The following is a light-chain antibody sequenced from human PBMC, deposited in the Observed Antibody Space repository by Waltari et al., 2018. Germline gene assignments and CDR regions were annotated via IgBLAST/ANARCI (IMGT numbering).Light chain of an antibody. CDR1: DIGSKS. CDR2: DES. J-gene: IGLJ3*02. Sequence: SYVLTQPPSLSVAPGKTARIPCGGNDIGSKSVHLYQQRPGQAPVLVVYDESGRPSGIPERFSGSNSGNAVTLTISGVEAGDEADYYCQVWDSTSDHRVFGGGTKLTVL. V-gene: IGLV3-21*01. CDR3: QVWDSTSDHRV.